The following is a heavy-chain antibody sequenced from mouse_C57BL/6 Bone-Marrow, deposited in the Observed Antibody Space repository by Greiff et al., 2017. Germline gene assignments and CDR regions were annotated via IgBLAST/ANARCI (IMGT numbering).Heavy chain of an antibody. J-gene: IGHJ4*01. CDR2: INPGSGGT. CDR3: ARKGRRYAMDY. D-gene: IGHD3-3*01. CDR1: GYAFTNYL. Sequence: QVQLQQSGAELVRPGTSVKVSCKASGYAFTNYLIEWVKQRPGQGLEWIGVINPGSGGTNYNEKFKGKATLTADKSSSTAYMQLSSLTSEDSAVYFCARKGRRYAMDYWGQGTSVTVSS. V-gene: IGHV1-54*01.